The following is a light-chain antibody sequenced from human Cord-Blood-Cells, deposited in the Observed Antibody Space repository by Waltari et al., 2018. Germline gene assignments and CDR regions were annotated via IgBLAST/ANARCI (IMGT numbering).Light chain of an antibody. Sequence: QSVLTQPPSASGTPGQRVTIPCYGSSPNIRRIHVNWYQQPPRPAHQLTIFSTNQRPSRVPYRFCVSKYGTSASRAIRELQAEDEADYYCAACVDGLNGPVFGGRTKLTVL. J-gene: IGLJ3*02. CDR1: SPNIRRIH. CDR3: AACVDGLNGPV. V-gene: IGLV1-44*01. CDR2: STN.